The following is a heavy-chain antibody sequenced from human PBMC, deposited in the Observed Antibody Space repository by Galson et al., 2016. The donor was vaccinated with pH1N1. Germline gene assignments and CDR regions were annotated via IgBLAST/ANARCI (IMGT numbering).Heavy chain of an antibody. V-gene: IGHV3-9*01. CDR3: VKDRAFYYDSSGYDYAFDI. CDR1: GFTFEDFA. J-gene: IGHJ3*02. D-gene: IGHD3-22*01. Sequence: SLRLSCAASGFTFEDFALHWVRHGPGKGLEWVSGISWNRGAIEYAESVAGRVTISRDNAKNSLYLQMDSLRAEDTALYYCVKDRAFYYDSSGYDYAFDIWGQGTMVTVAS. CDR2: ISWNRGAI.